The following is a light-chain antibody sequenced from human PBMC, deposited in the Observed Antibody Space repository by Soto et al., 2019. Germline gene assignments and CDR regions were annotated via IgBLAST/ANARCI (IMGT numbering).Light chain of an antibody. Sequence: IVMTQSPATLSVSPGERATLSCRASQSVSYNLAWYQQQPCQAPRLLIYGVSTRATGIPARFSGSGSGTEFTPTISSLQSQDFAIYYCQQYKYWPPITFGQGTRREIK. CDR2: GVS. CDR3: QQYKYWPPIT. CDR1: QSVSYN. V-gene: IGKV3-15*01. J-gene: IGKJ5*01.